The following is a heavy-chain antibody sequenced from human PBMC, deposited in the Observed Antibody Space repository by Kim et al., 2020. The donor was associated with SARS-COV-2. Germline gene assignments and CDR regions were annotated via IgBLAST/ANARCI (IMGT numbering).Heavy chain of an antibody. D-gene: IGHD6-19*01. CDR1: GFTFSSYE. CDR3: ARALGYSSGWYVRLAPGNYYYYGMDV. J-gene: IGHJ6*02. CDR2: ISSSGSTI. V-gene: IGHV3-48*03. Sequence: GGSLRLSCAASGFTFSSYEMNWVRQAPGKGLEWVSYISSSGSTIYYAESVKGRFTISRDNAKNSLYLQMNSLRAEDTAVYYCARALGYSSGWYVRLAPGNYYYYGMDVWGQGTTVTVSS.